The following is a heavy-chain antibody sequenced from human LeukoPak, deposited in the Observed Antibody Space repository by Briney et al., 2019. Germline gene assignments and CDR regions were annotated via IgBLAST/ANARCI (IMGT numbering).Heavy chain of an antibody. Sequence: PGGSLRLSCAASGFTFSSYGMHWVRQAPGKGLEWVAFIRYDGSNKYYADSVKGRFTIPRDNSKNTLYLQMNSLRAEDTAVYYCAKGSRIAAAAPNGMDVWGQGTTVTVSS. CDR2: IRYDGSNK. CDR1: GFTFSSYG. V-gene: IGHV3-30*02. CDR3: AKGSRIAAAAPNGMDV. D-gene: IGHD6-13*01. J-gene: IGHJ6*02.